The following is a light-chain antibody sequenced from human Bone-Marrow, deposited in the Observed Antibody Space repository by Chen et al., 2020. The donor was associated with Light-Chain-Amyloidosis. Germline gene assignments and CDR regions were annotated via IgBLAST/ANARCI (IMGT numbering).Light chain of an antibody. CDR2: AAS. CDR1: QRISNF. Sequence: DIQMTQSPASLSASVGDRVSISCRASQRISNFVNWYQQKPGKAPRLLIYAASTLQSGDPSKFSGSGSGTDFTLTITNLQPEDFATYYCQQNYRTPWTFGQGTKVEI. J-gene: IGKJ1*01. CDR3: QQNYRTPWT. V-gene: IGKV1-39*01.